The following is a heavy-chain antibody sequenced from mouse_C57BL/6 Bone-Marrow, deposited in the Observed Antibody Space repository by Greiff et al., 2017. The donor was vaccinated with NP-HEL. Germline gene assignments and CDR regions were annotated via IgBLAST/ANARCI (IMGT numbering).Heavy chain of an antibody. D-gene: IGHD1-1*01. J-gene: IGHJ3*01. Sequence: QVQLQQSGAELARPGASVKMSCKASGYTFTSSTMHWVKQRPGQGLEWIGYINPSSGYTKYNQKFKDKATLTADKSSSTAYMQLSSLTSEDSAVYYCARWGITTVVATKAWFAYWGQGTLVTVSA. CDR2: INPSSGYT. V-gene: IGHV1-4*01. CDR3: ARWGITTVVATKAWFAY. CDR1: GYTFTSST.